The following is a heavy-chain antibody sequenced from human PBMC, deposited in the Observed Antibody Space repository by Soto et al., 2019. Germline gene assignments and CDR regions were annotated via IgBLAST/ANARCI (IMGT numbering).Heavy chain of an antibody. CDR2: IIPIFGTP. V-gene: IGHV1-69*13. D-gene: IGHD5-12*01. Sequence: SVKVSCKASGGTFSRQDMRWVRQAPGQGLEWMGGIIPIFGTPQYAEKFQDRVTITADESTSTAYMELSSLTSEDTAVYYCAKNAGRDGYSFDYWGQGTLVTVSS. J-gene: IGHJ4*02. CDR3: AKNAGRDGYSFDY. CDR1: GGTFSRQD.